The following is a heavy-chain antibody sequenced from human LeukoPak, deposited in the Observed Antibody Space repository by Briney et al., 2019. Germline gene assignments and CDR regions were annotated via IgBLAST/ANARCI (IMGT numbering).Heavy chain of an antibody. V-gene: IGHV3-21*01. J-gene: IGHJ4*02. D-gene: IGHD6-19*01. CDR2: ISTSSAYI. Sequence: PGGSLRLSCAASGFTFSSYTMSWVRQAPEKGLEWVSSISTSSAYIHYADSVKGRFTISRDNAKTSLYLQMNSLRAEDTAVYYCARESSGWYDYWGQGTLVTVSS. CDR1: GFTFSSYT. CDR3: ARESSGWYDY.